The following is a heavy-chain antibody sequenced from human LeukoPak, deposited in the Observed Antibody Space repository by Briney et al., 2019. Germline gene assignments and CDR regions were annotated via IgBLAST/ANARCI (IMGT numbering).Heavy chain of an antibody. CDR3: ARGRFSGPDDY. D-gene: IGHD6-19*01. Sequence: GGSLRLSCAVSEFSVSSDYMNWVRQAPGKGLEWVSVIYSGGATYYADSVRGRFTISRDNSKNMVSLQMTSLGAEDTAVYYCARGRFSGPDDYWGQGTLVTVSS. CDR2: IYSGGAT. V-gene: IGHV3-53*01. J-gene: IGHJ4*02. CDR1: EFSVSSDY.